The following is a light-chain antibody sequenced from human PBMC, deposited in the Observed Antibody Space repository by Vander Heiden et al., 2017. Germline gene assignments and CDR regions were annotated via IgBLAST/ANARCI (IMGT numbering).Light chain of an antibody. CDR2: AAS. V-gene: IGKV1-8*01. Sequence: AIRMTQSPSSFSASTGDRVTITCRASQGISSYLAWYQQKPGKAPKLLIYAASTLQSGVPSRFSGSGSGTDFTLTISCLQSEDFATYYCQQYDSYPPYTFGQGIKLEIK. CDR3: QQYDSYPPYT. CDR1: QGISSY. J-gene: IGKJ2*01.